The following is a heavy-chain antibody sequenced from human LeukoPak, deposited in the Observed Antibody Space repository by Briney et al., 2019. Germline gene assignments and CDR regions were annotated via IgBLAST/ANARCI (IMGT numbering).Heavy chain of an antibody. V-gene: IGHV3-30-3*01. Sequence: SGGSLRLSCAASGFTFSSYAMHWVRQAPGKGLEWVAVISYDGSNKYYADSVKGRLTISRDNSKNTLYLQMNSLRAEDTAVYYCARGPAYQLLYGWFDPWGQGTLVTVSS. CDR3: ARGPAYQLLYGWFDP. D-gene: IGHD2-2*02. J-gene: IGHJ5*02. CDR1: GFTFSSYA. CDR2: ISYDGSNK.